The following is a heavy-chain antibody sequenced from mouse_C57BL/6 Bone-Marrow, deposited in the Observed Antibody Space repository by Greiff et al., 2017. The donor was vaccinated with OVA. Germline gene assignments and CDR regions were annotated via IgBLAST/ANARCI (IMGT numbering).Heavy chain of an antibody. CDR3: ARRAMDY. CDR1: GFTFSSYG. Sequence: EVQLVESGGDLVKPGGSLKLSCAASGFTFSSYGMSWVRQTPDKRLEWVATISSGGSYTYYPDSVKGRFTISRDNAKNTLNLQMSSLKSEDTAMYYCARRAMDYWGQGTSVTVSS. J-gene: IGHJ4*01. CDR2: ISSGGSYT. V-gene: IGHV5-6*01.